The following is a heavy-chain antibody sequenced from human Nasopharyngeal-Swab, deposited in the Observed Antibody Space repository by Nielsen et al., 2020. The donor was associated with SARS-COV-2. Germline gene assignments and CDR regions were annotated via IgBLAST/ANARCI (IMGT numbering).Heavy chain of an antibody. D-gene: IGHD6-13*01. V-gene: IGHV4-39*01. Sequence: WIRQPPGKGLEWIGSIYYSGSTYCNPSLKSRVTISVDTSKNQFSLKLSSVTAADTAVYYCASIAAAGAPGYWGQGTLVTVSS. CDR3: ASIAAAGAPGY. CDR2: IYYSGST. J-gene: IGHJ4*02.